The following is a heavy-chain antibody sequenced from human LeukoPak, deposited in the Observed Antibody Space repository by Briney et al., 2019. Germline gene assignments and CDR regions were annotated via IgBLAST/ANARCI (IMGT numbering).Heavy chain of an antibody. CDR2: MYTSGRT. J-gene: IGHJ3*02. CDR3: ASQTLTDDAFDI. V-gene: IGHV4-61*02. D-gene: IGHD1-20*01. CDR1: GGSVSSGTYY. Sequence: TSQTLSLTCTASGGSVSSGTYYWNWIRQPAEKGLESIGSMYTSGRTNYNPSLKSRVTISVATSKNQFSLKLTSVTAADTAVYYCASQTLTDDAFDIWGQGTMVTVSS.